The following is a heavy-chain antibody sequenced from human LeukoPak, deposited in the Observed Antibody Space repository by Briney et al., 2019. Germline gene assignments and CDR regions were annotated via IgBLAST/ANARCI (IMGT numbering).Heavy chain of an antibody. V-gene: IGHV3-7*01. Sequence: GGSLRLSCAASGFIFTGYFMSWVRQAPGKGLEWVASIKHDGSEKYYVDSVRGRFTISRDNTKNLLYLQMNSLRAEDTAVYYCARDISPSYSGSFDYWGQGTLVTVSS. CDR1: GFIFTGYF. CDR3: ARDISPSYSGSFDY. J-gene: IGHJ4*02. D-gene: IGHD2-15*01. CDR2: IKHDGSEK.